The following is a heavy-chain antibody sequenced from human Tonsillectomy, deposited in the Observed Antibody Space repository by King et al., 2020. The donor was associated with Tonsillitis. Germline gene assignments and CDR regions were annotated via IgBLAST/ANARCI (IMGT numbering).Heavy chain of an antibody. V-gene: IGHV3-23*03. D-gene: IGHD3-16*01. CDR3: ARAPSLFPNWFDP. CDR2: IYGGQSFP. J-gene: IGHJ5*02. Sequence: VQLVESGGGLVQPGGSLRLSCDASAFTFSDYAMSWVRQAPGKGLEWVSVIYGGQSFPHYADSVKGRFTISRDNSKNTLYLQMNSLRVEDTAVYYCARAPSLFPNWFDPWGRGTRVTVPS. CDR1: AFTFSDYA.